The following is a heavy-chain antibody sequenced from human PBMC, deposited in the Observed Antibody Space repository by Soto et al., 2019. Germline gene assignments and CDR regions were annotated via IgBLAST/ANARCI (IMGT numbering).Heavy chain of an antibody. CDR1: GGSISSGDYY. J-gene: IGHJ4*02. V-gene: IGHV4-30-4*01. CDR2: IYYSGRS. D-gene: IGHD3-22*01. CDR3: ARQGGYYSDSSGTFDY. Sequence: PSETLSLTCTVSGGSISSGDYYWSWIRQPPGKGLEWIGYIYYSGRSYSNPSLKSRVTMSKDRPKNQFSLKLSSVTAADTALYYCARQGGYYSDSSGTFDYWGQGTPVTVSS.